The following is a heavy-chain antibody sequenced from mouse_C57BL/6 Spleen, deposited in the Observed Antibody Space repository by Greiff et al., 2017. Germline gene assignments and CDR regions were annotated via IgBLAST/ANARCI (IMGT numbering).Heavy chain of an antibody. D-gene: IGHD2-1*01. Sequence: EVKLVESGGGLVKPGGSLKLSCAASGFTFSSYAMSWVGQTPEKRLEWVATISDGGSYTYYPDNVKGRFTLSRDNAKNNLYLQMSHLKSEDTAMDYCARGGVTPAWFAYWGQGTLVTVSA. J-gene: IGHJ3*01. CDR2: ISDGGSYT. CDR3: ARGGVTPAWFAY. CDR1: GFTFSSYA. V-gene: IGHV5-4*03.